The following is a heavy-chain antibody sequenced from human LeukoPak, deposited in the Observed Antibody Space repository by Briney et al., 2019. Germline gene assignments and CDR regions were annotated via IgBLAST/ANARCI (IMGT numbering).Heavy chain of an antibody. D-gene: IGHD3-10*01. CDR3: ARDQTTDYYGSGSYYNFDAFDI. CDR2: INPNSGDT. J-gene: IGHJ3*02. Sequence: ASVKVSCKASGYTFTGYWMHWVRQAPGQGLEWMGWINPNSGDTNYAQKFQGRVTMTRDTSISTAYMELSRLRSDDTAVYYCARDQTTDYYGSGSYYNFDAFDIWGQGTMVTVSS. CDR1: GYTFTGYW. V-gene: IGHV1-2*02.